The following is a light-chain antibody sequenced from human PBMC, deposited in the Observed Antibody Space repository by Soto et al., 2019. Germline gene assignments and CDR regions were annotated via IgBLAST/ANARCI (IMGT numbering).Light chain of an antibody. J-gene: IGKJ1*01. CDR3: QQYNNWPPDRT. Sequence: EIVMTQSPATLSVSPGERVTLSCRASQSVGSNLAWYQQKPGQAPRLLIYGASTRATGIPARFSGSGSGTEFNLTISSLQSEDFAIYFCQQYNNWPPDRTFGQGTKVEIK. CDR1: QSVGSN. V-gene: IGKV3-15*01. CDR2: GAS.